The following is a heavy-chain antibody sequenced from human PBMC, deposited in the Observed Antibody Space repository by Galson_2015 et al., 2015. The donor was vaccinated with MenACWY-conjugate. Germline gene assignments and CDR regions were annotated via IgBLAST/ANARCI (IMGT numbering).Heavy chain of an antibody. D-gene: IGHD2-8*01. CDR3: VRGTNDWKGVDY. V-gene: IGHV3-7*01. Sequence: SLRLSCAASGFTFNNYWMSWVRHVPGKEPEWVANIKQDGSEKYYVDSVKGRFTISRDNSKNTLFLQMNRLRTEDTAVYYCVRGTNDWKGVDYWGQGTLVNVSS. CDR1: GFTFNNYW. CDR2: IKQDGSEK. J-gene: IGHJ4*02.